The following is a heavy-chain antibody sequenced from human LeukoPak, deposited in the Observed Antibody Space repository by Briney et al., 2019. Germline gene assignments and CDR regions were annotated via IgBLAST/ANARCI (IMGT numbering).Heavy chain of an antibody. V-gene: IGHV1-69*05. CDR3: AREGDGYSGVFDY. J-gene: IGHJ4*02. CDR2: IIPIFGTA. CDR1: GGTFSSYA. D-gene: IGHD5-24*01. Sequence: SVKVSCKASGGTFSSYAISWVRQAPGQGLEWMGGIIPIFGTANYAQKFQGRVTITTDESTSTAYMELSSLRSEDTAVYYCAREGDGYSGVFDYWGQGTLVTVSS.